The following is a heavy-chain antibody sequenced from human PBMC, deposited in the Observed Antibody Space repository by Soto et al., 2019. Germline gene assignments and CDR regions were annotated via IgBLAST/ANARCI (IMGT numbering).Heavy chain of an antibody. CDR2: IYYSGST. CDR3: ARRPPSMVRGVIYGMDV. J-gene: IGHJ6*02. D-gene: IGHD3-10*01. CDR1: GGSVSSASYY. V-gene: IGHV4-61*01. Sequence: SETLSLTWTVSGGSVSSASYYWIWILQPPGKGLEWIGYIYYSGSTNYNPSLKSRVTISVDTSKNQFSLKLSSVTAADTAVYYCARRPPSMVRGVIYGMDVWGQGTTVTVSS.